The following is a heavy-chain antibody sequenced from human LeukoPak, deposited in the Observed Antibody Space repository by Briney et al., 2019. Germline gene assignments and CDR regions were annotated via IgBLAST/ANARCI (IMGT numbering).Heavy chain of an antibody. D-gene: IGHD1-26*01. CDR3: ARDLTSGSLFDY. V-gene: IGHV3-30-3*01. Sequence: GRSLRLSCAASRFTFSSYAMHWVRQAPGKGLDWVAVISYDGSNKYYADFVKGRFTISRDNSKNTLYLQMNSLRAEDTAVYYCARDLTSGSLFDYWGQGTLVTVSS. CDR2: ISYDGSNK. J-gene: IGHJ4*02. CDR1: RFTFSSYA.